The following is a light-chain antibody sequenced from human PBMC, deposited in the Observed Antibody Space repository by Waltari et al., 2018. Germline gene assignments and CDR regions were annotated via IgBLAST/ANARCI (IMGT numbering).Light chain of an antibody. Sequence: QSVLTQPPSASGTPGQRVTISCSGRSSDIGSNTVTWYQHLPGTAPRLLIYINYYRPSGVPDRFSGSKSGTSASLAISGLQSEDEAVFYCATWDDSLKGFVFGSGTKVTVL. CDR3: ATWDDSLKGFV. V-gene: IGLV1-44*01. CDR2: INY. CDR1: SSDIGSNT. J-gene: IGLJ1*01.